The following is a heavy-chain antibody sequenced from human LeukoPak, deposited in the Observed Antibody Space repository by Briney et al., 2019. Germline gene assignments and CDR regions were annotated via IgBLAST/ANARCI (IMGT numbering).Heavy chain of an antibody. CDR2: IREDGTEK. CDR1: GFTFSGAW. J-gene: IGHJ4*02. V-gene: IGHV3-7*03. Sequence: GGSLRLSCTASGFTFSGAWMTWVRQAPGKGLEWVANIREDGTEKNHVDSVKGRFTISRDNAKNSLYLQMNSLRAEDTALYYCARALRRYKYDYPSPDYWGQGTLVTVSS. D-gene: IGHD3-16*01. CDR3: ARALRRYKYDYPSPDY.